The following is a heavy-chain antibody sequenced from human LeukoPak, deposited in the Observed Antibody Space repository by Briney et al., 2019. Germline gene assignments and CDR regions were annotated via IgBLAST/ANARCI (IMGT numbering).Heavy chain of an antibody. D-gene: IGHD3-10*01. CDR1: GGSISSGGYY. J-gene: IGHJ4*02. CDR3: ARRGGSGSYYIDY. Sequence: SQTLSLTCTVSGGSISSGGYYWSWIRQHPGKGLEWIGYIYYSGSTYYNPSLKSRVTISVDTSKNQFSLKLSSVTAADTAVYYCARRGGSGSYYIDYWGQGTLVTVSS. V-gene: IGHV4-31*03. CDR2: IYYSGST.